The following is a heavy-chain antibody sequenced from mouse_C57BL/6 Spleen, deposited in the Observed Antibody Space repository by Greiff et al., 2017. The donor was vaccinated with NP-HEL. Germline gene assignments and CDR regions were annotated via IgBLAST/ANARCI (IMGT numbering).Heavy chain of an antibody. CDR2: IDPENGDT. V-gene: IGHV14-4*01. J-gene: IGHJ2*01. CDR1: GFNIKDDY. Sequence: EVMLVESGAELVRPGASVKLSCTASGFNIKDDYMHWVKQRPEQGLEWIGWIDPENGDTEYASKFQGKATITADTSSNTAYLQLSSLTSEDTAVYYCTTLTGLIDYWGQGTTLTVSS. D-gene: IGHD4-1*01. CDR3: TTLTGLIDY.